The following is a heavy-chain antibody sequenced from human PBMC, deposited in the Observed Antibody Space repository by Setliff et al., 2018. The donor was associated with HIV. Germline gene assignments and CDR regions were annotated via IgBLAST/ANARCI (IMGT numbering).Heavy chain of an antibody. CDR1: GYTFTDYY. Sequence: ASVKVSCKASGYTFTDYYIHWVRQAPGQGLEWMGWINSASGGTNYAQNFQGRVTVTRDTSINTAYVELNSLKSDDTAVYYCARDYLTVFDIWGQGTMVTVSS. CDR2: INSASGGT. J-gene: IGHJ3*02. V-gene: IGHV1-2*02. CDR3: ARDYLTVFDI.